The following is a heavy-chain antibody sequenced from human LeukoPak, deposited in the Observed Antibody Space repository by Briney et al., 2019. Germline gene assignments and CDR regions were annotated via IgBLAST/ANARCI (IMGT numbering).Heavy chain of an antibody. V-gene: IGHV3-48*03. CDR1: GFTFSSYE. CDR2: ISSSGSTI. CDR3: AREDYANGMDV. D-gene: IGHD4-17*01. J-gene: IGHJ6*02. Sequence: QPGGSLRLSCAASGFTFSSYEMNWVRQAPGKGLEWVSYISSSGSTIYYADSVKGRFTISRDNAKNSLYLQMNSLRAEDTAVYYCAREDYANGMDVWGQGTTVTVSS.